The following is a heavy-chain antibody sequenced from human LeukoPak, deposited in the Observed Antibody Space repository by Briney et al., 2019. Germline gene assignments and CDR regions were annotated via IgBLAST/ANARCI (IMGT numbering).Heavy chain of an antibody. J-gene: IGHJ4*02. CDR3: ARSRIQLWTFDY. Sequence: GGSLRLSCAASGFTFSNYGMHWVRQAPGKGLVWVSRINSDGSSTSYADSVKGRFTISRDNAKNTLYLQMNSLRAEDTAVYYCARSRIQLWTFDYWGQGTLVTVSS. CDR2: INSDGSST. D-gene: IGHD5-18*01. V-gene: IGHV3-74*01. CDR1: GFTFSNYG.